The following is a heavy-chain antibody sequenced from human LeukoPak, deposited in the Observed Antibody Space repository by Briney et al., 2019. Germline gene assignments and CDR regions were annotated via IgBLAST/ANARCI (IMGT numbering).Heavy chain of an antibody. V-gene: IGHV3-74*01. CDR3: ARDWAWGGFDS. J-gene: IGHJ4*02. CDR2: INSDETRT. D-gene: IGHD3-16*01. CDR1: GFTFSSYW. Sequence: GGSLRLSCAASGFTFSSYWMHWVRQAPGKGLVWVSRINSDETRTNFADSVKGRFTVSRDNAKNTLYLQMNSLRDDDTAVYYCARDWAWGGFDSWGQGVLVTVSS.